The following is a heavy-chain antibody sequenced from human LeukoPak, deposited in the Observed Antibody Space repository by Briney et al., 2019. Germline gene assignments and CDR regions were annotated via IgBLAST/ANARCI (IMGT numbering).Heavy chain of an antibody. V-gene: IGHV1-2*02. D-gene: IGHD5-18*01. CDR3: ARGRYIYGNAFDY. J-gene: IGHJ4*02. CDR2: INPNSGGT. Sequence: ASVKVSCKASGYTFTGYYMHWVRQAPGQGLEWMGWINPNSGGTNYAQKFQGRVTMTRDTSISTAYMELSRLRSDDTAVYYCARGRYIYGNAFDYWGQGTLVTVSS. CDR1: GYTFTGYY.